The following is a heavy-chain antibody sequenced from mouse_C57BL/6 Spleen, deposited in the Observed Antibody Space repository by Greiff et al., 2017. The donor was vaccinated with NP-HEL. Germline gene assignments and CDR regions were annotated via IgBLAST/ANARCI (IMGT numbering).Heavy chain of an antibody. V-gene: IGHV14-3*01. CDR2: IDPANGNT. D-gene: IGHD2-4*01. CDR3: APYDDYAGSFDV. CDR1: GFTIKNTY. J-gene: IGHJ1*03. Sequence: VQLKESVAELVRPGASVKLSCTASGFTIKNTYMPWVKQRPEQGLEWIGRIDPANGNTKYAPKFQGKATITADTSSNTAYLQLSSLTSEDTAIYYCAPYDDYAGSFDVWGTGTTVTVSS.